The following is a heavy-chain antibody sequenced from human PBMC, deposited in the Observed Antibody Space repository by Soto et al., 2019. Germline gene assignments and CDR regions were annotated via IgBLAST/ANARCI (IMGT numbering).Heavy chain of an antibody. D-gene: IGHD2-21*02. CDR2: IWYDGSDT. Sequence: GESLKISCAASGFTFSSYGMHWVRQAPGKGLEWVAVIWYDGSDTYYADSVKGRFTISRDNSKNTLYLQMNSLRADDTAVYYCARDQGDGWGQGTLVTVSS. CDR3: ARDQGDG. V-gene: IGHV3-33*01. J-gene: IGHJ4*02. CDR1: GFTFSSYG.